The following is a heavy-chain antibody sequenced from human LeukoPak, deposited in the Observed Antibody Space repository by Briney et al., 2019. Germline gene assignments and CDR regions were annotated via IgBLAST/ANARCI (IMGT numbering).Heavy chain of an antibody. CDR2: IYYSGST. J-gene: IGHJ4*02. CDR3: AAYYDSSGHYWSYFDY. CDR1: GGSISSYY. V-gene: IGHV4-59*08. D-gene: IGHD3-22*01. Sequence: SETLSLTCTVSGGSISSYYWSWIRQPPGKGLEWIGYIYYSGSTNYNPSLKSRVTISVDTSKNQFSLKLSSVTAADTAVYYCAAYYDSSGHYWSYFDYWGQGTLVTVSS.